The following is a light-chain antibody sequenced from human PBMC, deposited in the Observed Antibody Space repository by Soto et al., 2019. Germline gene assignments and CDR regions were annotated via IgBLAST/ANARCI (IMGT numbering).Light chain of an antibody. CDR2: DAS. V-gene: IGKV3-20*01. J-gene: IGKJ1*01. CDR3: QQYSSSRT. CDR1: QSVSSNY. Sequence: LAQATSNPPLCPRERTTLPCRASQSVSSNYLAWYQQKPGQAPRLLMYDASSRATGIPDRFSGSGSGTDFTLTISRLEPEDFAVYYCQQYSSSRTFGQGTKVDIK.